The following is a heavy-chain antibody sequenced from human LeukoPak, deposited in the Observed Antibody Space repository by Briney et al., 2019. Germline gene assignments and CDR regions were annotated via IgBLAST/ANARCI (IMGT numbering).Heavy chain of an antibody. D-gene: IGHD6-19*01. CDR3: ARRDSSGFRKSDNFDY. CDR1: GYTFTSYY. J-gene: IGHJ4*02. V-gene: IGHV1-69*02. CDR2: IIPILGIA. Sequence: GASVKVSYKASGYTFTSYYMHWVRQAPGQGLEWMGRIIPILGIANYAQKFQGRVTITADKSTSTAYMELSSLRSEDTAVYYCARRDSSGFRKSDNFDYWGQGTLVTVSS.